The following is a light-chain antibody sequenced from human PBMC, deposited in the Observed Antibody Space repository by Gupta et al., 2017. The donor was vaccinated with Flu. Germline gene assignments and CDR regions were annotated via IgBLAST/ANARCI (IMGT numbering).Light chain of an antibody. CDR3: QHSGT. J-gene: IGKJ3*01. CDR1: QTISSY. V-gene: IGKV1-39*01. CDR2: AAS. Sequence: DIQMTQSPSSLSASIGDRVTITCRTSQTISSYLNWYQQKPGKAPKVLIYAASVLQSGVPARFSRSGSGTDFTLTISSLQPEDFATYYCQHSGTFGPGTKVDI.